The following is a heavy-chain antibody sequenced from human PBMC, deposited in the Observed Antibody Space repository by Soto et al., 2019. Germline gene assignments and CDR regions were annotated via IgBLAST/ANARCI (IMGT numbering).Heavy chain of an antibody. V-gene: IGHV5-51*01. Sequence: PGESLKISCKGSGYSFTSYWIGWVRQMPGKGLEWMGIIYPGDSDTRYSPSFQGQVTISADKSISTAYLQWSSLKASDTAMYYCARRIAAAGDYYYYGMDVWGQGTTVTV. J-gene: IGHJ6*02. CDR1: GYSFTSYW. CDR3: ARRIAAAGDYYYYGMDV. D-gene: IGHD6-13*01. CDR2: IYPGDSDT.